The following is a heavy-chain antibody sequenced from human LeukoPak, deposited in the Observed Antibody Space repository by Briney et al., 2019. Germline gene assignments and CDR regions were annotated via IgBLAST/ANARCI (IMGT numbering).Heavy chain of an antibody. Sequence: VASVTVSCKASGYTFTVYYMHWVRQAPGQGLEWMGWINPNSGGTNYAQKFQGRVTMTRDTSISTAYMELSRLRSDDTAVYYCARPMVRGVIAAPFDYWGQGTLVTVSS. J-gene: IGHJ4*02. CDR1: GYTFTVYY. CDR2: INPNSGGT. V-gene: IGHV1-2*02. D-gene: IGHD3-10*01. CDR3: ARPMVRGVIAAPFDY.